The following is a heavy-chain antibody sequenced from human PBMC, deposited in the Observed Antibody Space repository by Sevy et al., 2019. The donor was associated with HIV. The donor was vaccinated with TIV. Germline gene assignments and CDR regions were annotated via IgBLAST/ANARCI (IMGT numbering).Heavy chain of an antibody. CDR2: ISAYNGNT. J-gene: IGHJ3*02. D-gene: IGHD2-21*02. Sequence: ASVKVSCKASGYTFTSYGISWVRQAPGQGLEWMGWISAYNGNTNYAQKLQGRVTMTTDTSTSTAYMELRSLRSDDTAVYYCARDPPCGGDRYYEYDAFDIWGQGTMVTVSS. CDR3: ARDPPCGGDRYYEYDAFDI. V-gene: IGHV1-18*01. CDR1: GYTFTSYG.